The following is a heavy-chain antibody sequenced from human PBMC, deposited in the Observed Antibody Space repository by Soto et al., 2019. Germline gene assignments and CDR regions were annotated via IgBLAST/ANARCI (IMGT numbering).Heavy chain of an antibody. CDR2: ISSSGTYI. J-gene: IGHJ4*02. Sequence: PGGSLRLSCETSGFPFGIYTMNWVRQAPGKGLEWVSSISSSGTYIDYADSVEGRFAISRDDAKNSVFLEMTSLRVDVTAVYYCAREGNYHEFWGQGTLVTVSS. CDR3: AREGNYHEF. CDR1: GFPFGIYT. D-gene: IGHD3-10*01. V-gene: IGHV3-21*01.